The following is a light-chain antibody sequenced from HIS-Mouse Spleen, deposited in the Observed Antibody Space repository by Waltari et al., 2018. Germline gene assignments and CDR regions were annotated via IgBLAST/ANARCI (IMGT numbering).Light chain of an antibody. J-gene: IGLJ2*01. CDR2: EGS. Sequence: QSALTQPASVSGSPGQSITLPCPGTSSAVGRYNLVPWYQQHPGKAPKLMIYEGSKRPSGVSNRFSGSKSGNTASLTISGLQAEDEADYYCCSYAGSSTVVFGGGTKLTVL. V-gene: IGLV2-23*01. CDR1: SSAVGRYNL. CDR3: CSYAGSSTVV.